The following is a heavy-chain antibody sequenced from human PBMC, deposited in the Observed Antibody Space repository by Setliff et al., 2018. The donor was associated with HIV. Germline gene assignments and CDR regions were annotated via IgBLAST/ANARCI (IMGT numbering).Heavy chain of an antibody. D-gene: IGHD6-13*01. J-gene: IGHJ6*02. CDR3: TRAEQQLPYYYYYYGMDV. Sequence: PSETLSLTCAVYGGSFSGYYWSWIRQPPGKGLEWIGEINHSGSTNYNPSLKGRVTISVDTSKNQFSLKLSSVTAADTAVYYCTRAEQQLPYYYYYYGMDVWGQGTTVTVSS. CDR1: GGSFSGYY. V-gene: IGHV4-34*01. CDR2: INHSGST.